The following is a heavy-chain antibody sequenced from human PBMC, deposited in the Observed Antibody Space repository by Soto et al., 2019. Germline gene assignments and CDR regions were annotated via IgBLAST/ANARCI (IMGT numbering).Heavy chain of an antibody. D-gene: IGHD4-4*01. V-gene: IGHV3-7*01. CDR3: ARDSGGSSNSIHYDAYDL. CDR2: INEDGSVR. CDR1: GFTLSSYW. J-gene: IGHJ3*01. Sequence: GGSLRLSCAASGFTLSSYWMTWVRQAPGKGLEWVANINEDGSVRHYVDSAKDRFTISRENAESSVFLHMSSLRAEDTAMYYCARDSGGSSNSIHYDAYDLWGYGTMVTVSS.